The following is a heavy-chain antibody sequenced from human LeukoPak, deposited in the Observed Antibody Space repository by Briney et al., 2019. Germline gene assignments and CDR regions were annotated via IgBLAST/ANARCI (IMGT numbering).Heavy chain of an antibody. CDR3: ARAGGWAREDYKGEAFDI. CDR2: NSVYNGNT. V-gene: IGHV1-18*01. CDR1: GYTFTNFG. J-gene: IGHJ3*02. D-gene: IGHD6-19*01. Sequence: ASVKVSCKASGYTFTNFGISWVRQAPGQGLEWMGWNSVYNGNTNYAEKVQGRVTMTADTSTRTAYMELRSLRSDDTAVYYCARAGGWAREDYKGEAFDIWGQGTKVTVSS.